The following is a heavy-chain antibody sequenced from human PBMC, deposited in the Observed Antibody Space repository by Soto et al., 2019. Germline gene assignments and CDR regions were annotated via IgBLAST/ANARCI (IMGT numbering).Heavy chain of an antibody. D-gene: IGHD6-13*01. CDR3: ARQSSSWHDAFDI. V-gene: IGHV5-10-1*01. J-gene: IGHJ3*02. CDR2: IDPSDSYT. CDR1: GYSFTSYW. Sequence: PGESLKISCKGSGYSFTSYWISWVRQMPGKGLERMGRIDPSDSYTNYSPSFQGHVTISADKSISTAYLQWSSLKASDTAMYYCARQSSSWHDAFDIWGQGTMVTVS.